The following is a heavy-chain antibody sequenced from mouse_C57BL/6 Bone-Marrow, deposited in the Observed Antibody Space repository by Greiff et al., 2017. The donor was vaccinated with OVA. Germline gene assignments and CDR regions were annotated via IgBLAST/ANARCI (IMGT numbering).Heavy chain of an antibody. V-gene: IGHV1-42*01. CDR3: ARGPYYYGSQYYFDY. CDR2: INPSTGGT. CDR1: GYSFTGYY. J-gene: IGHJ2*01. D-gene: IGHD1-1*01. Sequence: EVKLQESGPELVKPGASVKISCKASGYSFTGYYMNWVKQSPEKSLEWIGEINPSTGGTTYNQKFKAKATLTVDKSSSTAYMQLKSLTSEDSAVYYCARGPYYYGSQYYFDYWGQGTTLTVSS.